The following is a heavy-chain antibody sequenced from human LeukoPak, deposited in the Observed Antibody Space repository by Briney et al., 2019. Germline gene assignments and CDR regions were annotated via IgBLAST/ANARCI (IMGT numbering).Heavy chain of an antibody. CDR2: IHHSGST. Sequence: SETLSLTCTVSGGSISSGNYYWSWIRQHPGKGLEWIGYIHHSGSTYYNPSLKSRVIVSVDTSKNQFSLKLNSVTAADTAVYYCATYGSGSYRFDPWGQGTLVTVSS. CDR3: ATYGSGSYRFDP. J-gene: IGHJ5*02. CDR1: GGSISSGNYY. V-gene: IGHV4-31*03. D-gene: IGHD3-10*01.